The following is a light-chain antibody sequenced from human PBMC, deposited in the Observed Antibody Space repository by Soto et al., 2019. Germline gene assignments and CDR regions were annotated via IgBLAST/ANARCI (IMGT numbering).Light chain of an antibody. V-gene: IGLV1-40*01. J-gene: IGLJ2*01. CDR3: QSYDSSLSGVV. Sequence: QSVLTQPPSVSGAPGQTVTISCTGSSSNIGANYDVHWYQQIPGTAPKLLIYGNTNRPSGVPDRISGSKSGTSASLAITGLQADDEADYYCQSYDSSLSGVVFGGGTKVTVL. CDR1: SSNIGANYD. CDR2: GNT.